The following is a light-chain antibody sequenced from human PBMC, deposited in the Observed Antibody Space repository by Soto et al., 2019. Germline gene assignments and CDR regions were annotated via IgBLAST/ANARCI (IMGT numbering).Light chain of an antibody. Sequence: QSALTQPASVSGSLGQSITISCSGTSSDVGLFDYVSWYQQHPGKAPKLMIYDVSNRPSGVSNRFSGSKSGNTASLTISGLQAEDEADYYCSSYTSSRAYVFGTGTKLTVL. V-gene: IGLV2-14*03. CDR2: DVS. CDR1: SSDVGLFDY. J-gene: IGLJ1*01. CDR3: SSYTSSRAYV.